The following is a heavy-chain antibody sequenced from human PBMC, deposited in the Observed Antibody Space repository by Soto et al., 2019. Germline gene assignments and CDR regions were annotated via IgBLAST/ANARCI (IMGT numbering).Heavy chain of an antibody. CDR2: INPSGGST. Sequence: QVQLVQSGAEVKKPGASVKVSCKASGYTFTSYYMHWVRQAPGQGLEWMGIINPSGGSTSYAQKFQGRVTMTRDTSTSTVYMELSSLRSEDTAVYYCARDMNYDILTGDNDAFDSWGQGTMVTVSS. D-gene: IGHD3-9*01. CDR1: GYTFTSYY. J-gene: IGHJ3*02. V-gene: IGHV1-46*01. CDR3: ARDMNYDILTGDNDAFDS.